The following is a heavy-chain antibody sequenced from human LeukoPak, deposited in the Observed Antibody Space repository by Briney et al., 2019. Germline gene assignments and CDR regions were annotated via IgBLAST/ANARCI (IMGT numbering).Heavy chain of an antibody. D-gene: IGHD2/OR15-2a*01. CDR3: ARGKPEGYIYAGGYYYYMDV. CDR1: GGAITGVDYY. CDR2: IFDSGST. J-gene: IGHJ6*03. Sequence: PSQTLSLTCTVSGGAITGVDYYWASTRHPPGKGREWVGYIFDSGSTYNSPSLKSRVTISLDTSMNHFTLKVSSVTDADMSLYYWARGKPEGYIYAGGYYYYMDVWGKGTTVTVSS. V-gene: IGHV4-30-4*01.